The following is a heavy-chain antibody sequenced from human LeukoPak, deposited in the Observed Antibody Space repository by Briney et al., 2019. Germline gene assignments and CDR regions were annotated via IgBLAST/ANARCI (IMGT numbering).Heavy chain of an antibody. D-gene: IGHD2-21*02. CDR2: IYHSGST. Sequence: SETLSLTCAVYGGSFSGYYWSWIRQPPGKGLEWIGYIYHSGSTYYNPSLKSRVTISVDRSKNQFSLKLSSVTAADTAVYYGARSLAYCYGDCSPSGAFDIWGQGTMVTVSS. J-gene: IGHJ3*02. CDR3: ARSLAYCYGDCSPSGAFDI. CDR1: GGSFSGYY. V-gene: IGHV4-34*01.